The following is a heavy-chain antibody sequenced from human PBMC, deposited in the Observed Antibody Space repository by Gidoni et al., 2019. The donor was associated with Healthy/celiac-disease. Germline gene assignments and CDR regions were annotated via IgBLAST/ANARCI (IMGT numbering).Heavy chain of an antibody. CDR2: ISWDGGST. D-gene: IGHD4-17*01. CDR1: AFPLDDYT. CDR3: AKDKVAYGDYSGAPIPDY. Sequence: EVQLVESGGVVVQPGGSLRLSCAASAFPLDDYTRHWVRQAPGKDLECVSLISWDGGSTYYADAVKGRFTISRDNSKNSLYLQMNSLRTEDTALYYCAKDKVAYGDYSGAPIPDYWGQGTLVTVSS. V-gene: IGHV3-43*01. J-gene: IGHJ4*02.